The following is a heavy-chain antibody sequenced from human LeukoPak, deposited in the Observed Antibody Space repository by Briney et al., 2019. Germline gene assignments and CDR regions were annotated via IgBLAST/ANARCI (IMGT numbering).Heavy chain of an antibody. J-gene: IGHJ4*02. CDR1: GGTFSSYA. D-gene: IGHD3-16*01. V-gene: IGHV1-69*04. CDR2: IIPIFGIA. Sequence: SVKVSCKASGGTFSSYAISWVRQAPGQGLEWMGRIIPIFGIANYAQKFQGRVTITADKSTSTACMELSSLRSEDTAVYYCALSLLGVYYFDYWGQGTLVTVSS. CDR3: ALSLLGVYYFDY.